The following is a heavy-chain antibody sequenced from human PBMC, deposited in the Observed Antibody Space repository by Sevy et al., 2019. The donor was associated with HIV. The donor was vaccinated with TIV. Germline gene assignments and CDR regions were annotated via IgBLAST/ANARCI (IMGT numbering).Heavy chain of an antibody. CDR1: GFTFSSYA. D-gene: IGHD4-4*01. Sequence: GGSLRLSCAASGFTFSSYAMSWVRQAPGKGLEWVSAISGSGGSTYYADSVKGRFTISRDNPKNTLYLQMNSLRAEGTAVYYCAKDGGRTTELSDYWGQGTLVTVSS. CDR3: AKDGGRTTELSDY. V-gene: IGHV3-23*01. CDR2: ISGSGGST. J-gene: IGHJ4*02.